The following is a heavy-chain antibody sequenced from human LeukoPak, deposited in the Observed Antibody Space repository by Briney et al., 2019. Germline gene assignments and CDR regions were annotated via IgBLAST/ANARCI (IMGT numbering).Heavy chain of an antibody. V-gene: IGHV3-66*02. J-gene: IGHJ6*02. D-gene: IGHD1-1*01. Sequence: SLRXSCAASGFTVSSNYMSWVRQAPGKGLEWVSVIYSGGSTYYADSVKGRFTISRDNSKNTLYLQMNSLRAEDTAVYYCAGDKGIQPDYYYYGMDVWGQGTTVTVSS. CDR1: GFTVSSNY. CDR3: AGDKGIQPDYYYYGMDV. CDR2: IYSGGST.